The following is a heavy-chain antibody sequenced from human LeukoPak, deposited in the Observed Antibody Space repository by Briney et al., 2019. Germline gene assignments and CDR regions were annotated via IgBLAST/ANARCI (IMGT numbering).Heavy chain of an antibody. Sequence: PSETLSLTCTVSGGSISSGGYYWSWIRQHPGKGLEWIGHIYYSGSTYYNPSLKSRVTISADTSKNQFSLKLSSVAAADTAVYYCARAGVRSSWYYFDYWGQGTLVTVSS. CDR2: IYYSGST. CDR1: GGSISSGGYY. CDR3: ARAGVRSSWYYFDY. J-gene: IGHJ4*02. D-gene: IGHD6-13*01. V-gene: IGHV4-31*03.